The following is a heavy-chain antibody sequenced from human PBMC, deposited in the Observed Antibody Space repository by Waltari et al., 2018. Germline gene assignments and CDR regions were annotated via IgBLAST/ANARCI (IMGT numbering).Heavy chain of an antibody. CDR3: ARTGGFGELLSSFDY. J-gene: IGHJ4*02. Sequence: QVQLQQWGAGLLKPSETLSLTCAVYGGSFSGYYWSWIRQPPGKGLEWIGEINHRGSTNYNPSLKSRVTISVDTSKNQFSLKLSSVTAADTAVYYCARTGGFGELLSSFDYWGQGTLVTVSS. CDR1: GGSFSGYY. CDR2: INHRGST. V-gene: IGHV4-34*01. D-gene: IGHD3-10*01.